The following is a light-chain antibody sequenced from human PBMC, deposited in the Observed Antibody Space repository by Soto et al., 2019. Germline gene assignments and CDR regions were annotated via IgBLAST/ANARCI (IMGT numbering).Light chain of an antibody. J-gene: IGKJ2*01. V-gene: IGKV1-17*01. Sequence: DIQMTQSPSSLSASVGDRVTLTCRASQGIRNDLAWYQQKSGKAPKRLIYGASNLESGVPSRFSGSGAGTEFTLTISSLQPEDFATYYCFQSNSYPLTFGQGTKLEI. CDR2: GAS. CDR3: FQSNSYPLT. CDR1: QGIRND.